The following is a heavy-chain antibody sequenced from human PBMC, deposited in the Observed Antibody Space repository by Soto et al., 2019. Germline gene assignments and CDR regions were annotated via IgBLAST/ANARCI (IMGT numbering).Heavy chain of an antibody. CDR2: ISYDGSNK. CDR3: ARFGGSGYYYGSAAFDI. Sequence: QVQLVESGGGVVQPGRSLRLSCAASGFTFSSYAMHWVRQAPGKGLEWVAVISYDGSNKYYADSVKGRFTISRDNSKNTLYLQMNSLRAEDTAVYYCARFGGSGYYYGSAAFDIWGQGTMVTVSS. CDR1: GFTFSSYA. V-gene: IGHV3-30-3*01. J-gene: IGHJ3*02. D-gene: IGHD3-22*01.